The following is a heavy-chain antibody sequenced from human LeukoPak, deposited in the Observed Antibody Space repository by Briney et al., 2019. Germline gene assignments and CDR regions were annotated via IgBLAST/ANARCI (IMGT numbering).Heavy chain of an antibody. J-gene: IGHJ6*04. CDR3: AKDTPVAYDYDSSGYPGDV. D-gene: IGHD3-22*01. Sequence: PGGSLRLSCAASGFTFSSYAMSWVRQAPGKGLEWVSAISGSGGSTYYADSVKGRFTISRDNSKNTLYLQMNSLRAEDTAVYYCAKDTPVAYDYDSSGYPGDVWGKGTTVTVSS. CDR2: ISGSGGST. CDR1: GFTFSSYA. V-gene: IGHV3-23*01.